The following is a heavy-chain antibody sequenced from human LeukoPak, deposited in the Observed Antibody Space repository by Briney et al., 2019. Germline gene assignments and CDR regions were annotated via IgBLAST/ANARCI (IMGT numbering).Heavy chain of an antibody. V-gene: IGHV1-2*02. CDR1: GYTFTGYY. Sequence: GASVKVSCKASGYTFTGYYMHWVRQAPGQGLEWMGWINPNSGGTNYAQKFQGRVTMTRDTSISTAYMELSRLRSDDTAVYYCARVASTVVTEDYYYMDVWGKGTTVTVSS. J-gene: IGHJ6*03. CDR2: INPNSGGT. CDR3: ARVASTVVTEDYYYMDV. D-gene: IGHD4-23*01.